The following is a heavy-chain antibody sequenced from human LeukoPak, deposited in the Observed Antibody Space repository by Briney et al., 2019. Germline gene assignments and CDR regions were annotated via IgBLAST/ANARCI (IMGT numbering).Heavy chain of an antibody. V-gene: IGHV4-4*07. J-gene: IGHJ6*02. CDR2: IYSSGTT. D-gene: IGHD6-13*01. Sequence: SETLSLTCTVSGGSISSYYWSWIRQPAAKGREWIGRIYSSGTTTYNPSFKSRVTMSLDTSNNQLSLKLTSVTAADTAVYYCARVSPIPAAGSSYYFAMDVWGQGTTVTVSS. CDR3: ARVSPIPAAGSSYYFAMDV. CDR1: GGSISSYY.